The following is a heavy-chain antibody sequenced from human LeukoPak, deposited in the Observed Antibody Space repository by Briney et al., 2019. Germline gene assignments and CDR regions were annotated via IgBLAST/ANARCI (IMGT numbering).Heavy chain of an antibody. CDR2: IIPIFGTA. J-gene: IGHJ4*02. Sequence: GASVKVSCKASGGTFSSYAISWVRQAPGQGLEWTGGIIPIFGTANYAQKFQGRVTITTDESTSTAYMELSSLRSEDTAVYYCARGGKGATQYYFDYWGQGILVTVSS. CDR1: GGTFSSYA. V-gene: IGHV1-69*05. D-gene: IGHD1-26*01. CDR3: ARGGKGATQYYFDY.